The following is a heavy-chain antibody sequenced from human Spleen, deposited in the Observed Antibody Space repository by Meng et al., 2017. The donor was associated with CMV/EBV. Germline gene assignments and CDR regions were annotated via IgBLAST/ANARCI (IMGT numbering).Heavy chain of an antibody. CDR3: ASGSYSGYSHHPSGYYGMDV. CDR1: GGSVSSGSYF. D-gene: IGHD1-26*01. J-gene: IGHJ6*02. CDR2: IYYSGST. V-gene: IGHV4-61*01. Sequence: GSLRLSCTVSGGSVSSGSYFWNWIRQPPGKGLEWIGYIYYSGSTKYNPSLKSRVAISVDTSKNQFSLKLSSVTAADTAVYYCASGSYSGYSHHPSGYYGMDVWGQGTTVTVSS.